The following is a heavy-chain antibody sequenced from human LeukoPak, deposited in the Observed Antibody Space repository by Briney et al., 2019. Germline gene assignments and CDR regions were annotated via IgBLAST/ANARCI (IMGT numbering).Heavy chain of an antibody. V-gene: IGHV6-1*01. D-gene: IGHD6-19*01. CDR1: GDSVSSNSAA. J-gene: IGHJ4*02. CDR2: SYYRSQWFN. Sequence: SRTLSLTCAISGDSVSSNSAAWNWIRQSPSRGLEWLGRSYYRSQWFNDYAVSVKSRITLNPDTSKNQFSLQLNSVTPEDTAVYYCARVGGSGWYAFDYWGQGTLVTVSS. CDR3: ARVGGSGWYAFDY.